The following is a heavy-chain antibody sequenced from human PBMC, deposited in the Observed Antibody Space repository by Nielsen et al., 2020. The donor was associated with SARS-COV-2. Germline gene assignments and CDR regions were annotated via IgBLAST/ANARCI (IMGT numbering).Heavy chain of an antibody. J-gene: IGHJ6*02. CDR2: ISSSGSTI. D-gene: IGHD6-13*01. Sequence: WIRQPPGKGLEWVSYISSSGSTIYYADSVKGRFTISRDNAKNSLYLQMNSLRAEDTAVYYCARGAAAGWDHYYYGMDVWGQGTTVTVS. V-gene: IGHV3-11*01. CDR3: ARGAAAGWDHYYYGMDV.